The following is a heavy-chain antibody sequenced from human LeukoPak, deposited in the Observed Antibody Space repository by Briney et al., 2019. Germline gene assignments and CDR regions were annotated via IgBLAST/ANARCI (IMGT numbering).Heavy chain of an antibody. CDR3: ARGGGCSGGSCYSTTPYYYYGMDV. D-gene: IGHD2-15*01. Sequence: PGGSLRLSCAASGFTFSSYWMSWVRQAPGKGLEWVANMKQDGSEKYYVDSVKGRFTISRDNAKNSLYLQMNSLRAEDTAVYYCARGGGCSGGSCYSTTPYYYYGMDVWGQGTTVTVSS. V-gene: IGHV3-7*01. CDR2: MKQDGSEK. CDR1: GFTFSSYW. J-gene: IGHJ6*02.